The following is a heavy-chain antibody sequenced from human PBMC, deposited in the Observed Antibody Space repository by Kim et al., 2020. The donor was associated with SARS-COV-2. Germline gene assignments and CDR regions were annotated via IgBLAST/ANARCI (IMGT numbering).Heavy chain of an antibody. Sequence: SETLSLTCTVSGYSISSGYYWGWIRQPPGKGLEWIGSIYHSGSTYYNPSLKSRVTISVDTSKNQFSLKLSSVTAADTAVYYCARVGGYSYGLPDYWGQGTLVTVSS. V-gene: IGHV4-38-2*02. J-gene: IGHJ4*02. CDR3: ARVGGYSYGLPDY. CDR1: GYSISSGYY. CDR2: IYHSGST. D-gene: IGHD5-18*01.